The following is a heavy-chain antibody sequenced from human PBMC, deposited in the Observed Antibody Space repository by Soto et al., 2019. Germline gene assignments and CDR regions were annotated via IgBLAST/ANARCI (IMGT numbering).Heavy chain of an antibody. CDR3: ARETRIAARPLFTAYYYYGMDV. CDR2: TYYRSKWYN. D-gene: IGHD6-6*01. V-gene: IGHV6-1*01. Sequence: QVQLQQSGPGLVKPSQTLSLTCAISGDSVSSNSAAWNWIRQSPSRGLEWLGRTYYRSKWYNDYAVSVKSRITINPDTSKNQFSLQLNSVTPEDTAVYYCARETRIAARPLFTAYYYYGMDVWGQGTTVTVSS. J-gene: IGHJ6*02. CDR1: GDSVSSNSAA.